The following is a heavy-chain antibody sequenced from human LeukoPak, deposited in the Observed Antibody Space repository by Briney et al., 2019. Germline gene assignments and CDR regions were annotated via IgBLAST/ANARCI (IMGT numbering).Heavy chain of an antibody. CDR2: IYSGGST. CDR3: ARDQAVAGKDY. Sequence: PGGSLRLSCAASGFTVSSNYMSWVRQAPGKGLEWDSVIYSGGSTYYADSVKGRFTISRDNSKNTLYLQMNSLRAEDTAVYYCARDQAVAGKDYWGQGTLVTVSS. D-gene: IGHD6-19*01. CDR1: GFTVSSNY. J-gene: IGHJ4*02. V-gene: IGHV3-66*01.